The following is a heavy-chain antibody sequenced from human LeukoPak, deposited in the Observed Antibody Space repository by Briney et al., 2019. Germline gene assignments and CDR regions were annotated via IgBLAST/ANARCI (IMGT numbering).Heavy chain of an antibody. V-gene: IGHV3-30*02. J-gene: IGHJ6*03. D-gene: IGHD2-15*01. CDR2: IRYDGSNK. Sequence: PGGSLRLSCATSGFTFSSYGMHWVRQAPGKGLEWVTFIRYDGSNKYYADSVKGRFTISRDNAKNSLYLQMNSLRTEDTALYYCAKSGAATFYYYYYMDVWGKGTTVTISS. CDR1: GFTFSSYG. CDR3: AKSGAATFYYYYYMDV.